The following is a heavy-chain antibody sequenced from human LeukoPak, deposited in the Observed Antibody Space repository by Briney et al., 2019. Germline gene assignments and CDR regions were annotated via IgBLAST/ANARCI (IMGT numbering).Heavy chain of an antibody. CDR3: ARQLYSSATV. J-gene: IGHJ6*02. D-gene: IGHD6-25*01. Sequence: SETLSLTCTVSGDSISDTKYFWGWIRQPPGKGLEWIANIYYSGTTFYDPSLKSRVTISLDTSKNQSSLQLRSVIVADTAVYYCARQLYSSATVWGQGTTVAVSS. CDR2: IYYSGTT. V-gene: IGHV4-39*01. CDR1: GDSISDTKYF.